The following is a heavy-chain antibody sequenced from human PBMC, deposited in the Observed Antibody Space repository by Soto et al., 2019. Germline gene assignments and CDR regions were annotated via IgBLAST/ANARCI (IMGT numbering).Heavy chain of an antibody. CDR1: GGSISSGGYY. D-gene: IGHD3-10*01. Sequence: QVPLQESGPGLVKPSQTLSLTCTVSGGSISSGGYYWSWIRQHPGKGLEWIAYIYYSGSTYYNPSLKSRVTIEVDTSKNQFPLKVSSVTAADTAVYYCARGRGDSGRPFDPWGQGTLVTVSS. CDR3: ARGRGDSGRPFDP. V-gene: IGHV4-31*03. CDR2: IYYSGST. J-gene: IGHJ5*02.